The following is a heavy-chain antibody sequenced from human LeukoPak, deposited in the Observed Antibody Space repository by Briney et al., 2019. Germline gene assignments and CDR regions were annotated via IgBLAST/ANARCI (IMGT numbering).Heavy chain of an antibody. D-gene: IGHD1-26*01. CDR1: GFALSTYG. CDR2: IRIGGGGT. CDR3: AKLSWGELLSDDFDY. V-gene: IGHV3-23*01. Sequence: GGSLRLSCAASGFALSTYGMSWVRQAPAKGLEWVSSIRIGGGGTFYADSVKGRFTISRDNSKNTLYLQMNTLRAGDTAVYYCAKLSWGELLSDDFDYWGQGTLVTVSS. J-gene: IGHJ4*02.